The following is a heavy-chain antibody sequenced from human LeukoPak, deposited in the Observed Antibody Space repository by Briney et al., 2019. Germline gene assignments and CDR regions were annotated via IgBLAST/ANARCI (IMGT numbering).Heavy chain of an antibody. CDR1: GGSISSYY. CDR3: AREVRAAAATRWFDP. Sequence: SETLPLTCTVSGGSISSYYWSWIRQPAGKGLEWIGRIYTSGSTNYNPSLKSRVTMSVDTSKNQFSLKLSSVTAADTAVYYCAREVRAAAATRWFDPWGQGTLVTVSS. V-gene: IGHV4-4*07. J-gene: IGHJ5*02. D-gene: IGHD6-13*01. CDR2: IYTSGST.